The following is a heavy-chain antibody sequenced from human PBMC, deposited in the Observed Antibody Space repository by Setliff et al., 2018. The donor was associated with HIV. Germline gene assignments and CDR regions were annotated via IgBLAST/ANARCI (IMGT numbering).Heavy chain of an antibody. CDR2: IYYSGST. V-gene: IGHV4-59*08. D-gene: IGHD3-16*01. Sequence: SETLSLTCKVSGGSISSYYWSWIRQPPGKGLEWIGYIYYSGSTNYNPSLKSRVTISVDTSKNQFSLKLSSVTATDTAVYYCAKRTFGSGRLDPWGQGTLVTVSS. CDR3: AKRTFGSGRLDP. CDR1: GGSISSYY. J-gene: IGHJ5*02.